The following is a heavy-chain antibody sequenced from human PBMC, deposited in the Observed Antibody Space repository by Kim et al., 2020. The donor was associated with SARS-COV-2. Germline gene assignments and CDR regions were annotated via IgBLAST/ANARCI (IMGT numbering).Heavy chain of an antibody. CDR3: AKGGYGSGSYYQYFDY. D-gene: IGHD3-10*01. CDR2: ISGSGGST. Sequence: GGSLRLSCAASGFTFSSYAMSWVRQAPGKGLEWVSAISGSGGSTYYADSVKGRFTISRDNSKNTLYLQMNSLRAEDTAVYYCAKGGYGSGSYYQYFDYWGQGTLVTVSS. CDR1: GFTFSSYA. J-gene: IGHJ4*02. V-gene: IGHV3-23*01.